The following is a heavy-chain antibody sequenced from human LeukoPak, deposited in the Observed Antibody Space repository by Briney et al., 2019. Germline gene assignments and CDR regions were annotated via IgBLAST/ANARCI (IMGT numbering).Heavy chain of an antibody. D-gene: IGHD6-19*01. Sequence: ASVKVSCKASGYTFTGYYMHWVRQAPGQGLEWMGRINPNSGGTNYAQKFQGRVTMTRDTSISTAYMELSRLGSDDTAVYYCARDLRYSSGWYTLGSDYWGQGTLVTVSS. CDR1: GYTFTGYY. V-gene: IGHV1-2*06. CDR2: INPNSGGT. CDR3: ARDLRYSSGWYTLGSDY. J-gene: IGHJ4*02.